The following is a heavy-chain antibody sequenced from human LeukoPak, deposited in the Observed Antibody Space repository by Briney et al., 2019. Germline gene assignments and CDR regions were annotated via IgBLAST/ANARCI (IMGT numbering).Heavy chain of an antibody. CDR3: ARRGYSYGPFDS. CDR2: IYYSGST. D-gene: IGHD5-18*01. J-gene: IGHJ4*02. CDR1: GGSISDYY. V-gene: IGHV4-59*08. Sequence: SETLSLTCIVSGGSISDYYWSWIRQPPGKGLEWIGHIYYSGSTNYNPSLKSRVTISVDTSKNQFSLRLSSVTATDTAVYYCARRGYSYGPFDSWGQGTLVTVSS.